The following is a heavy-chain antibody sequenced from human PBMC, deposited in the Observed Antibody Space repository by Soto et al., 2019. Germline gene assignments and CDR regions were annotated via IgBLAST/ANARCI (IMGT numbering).Heavy chain of an antibody. D-gene: IGHD3-22*01. CDR1: GYTFTSYG. CDR3: AIAFYYDDSSGYYYSAFDI. Sequence: QVQLVQSGAEVKKPGASVKVSCKASGYTFTSYGISWVRQAPGQGLEWMGWISAYNGNTNYAQKLQGRVTMTTDKSTSTAYMELRSLRSDDTAVYYCAIAFYYDDSSGYYYSAFDIWGQGTMVTVSS. CDR2: ISAYNGNT. V-gene: IGHV1-18*04. J-gene: IGHJ3*02.